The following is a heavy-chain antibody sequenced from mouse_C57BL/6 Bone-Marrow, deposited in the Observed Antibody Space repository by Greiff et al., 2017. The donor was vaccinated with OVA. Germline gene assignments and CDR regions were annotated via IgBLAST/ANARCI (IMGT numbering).Heavy chain of an antibody. CDR3: ARSHCYCSSSPYWCCDV. CDR1: GFSLSNSGMG. J-gene: IGHJ1*03. D-gene: IGHD1-1*01. Sequence: QVTLKESGPGILLSSHTLRLTWYFSGFSLSNSGMGVSWISQLSGKGLQWLAHIYWDYVKRYNPSLKSRLTISNDSSRNQVFLKITRADTEDTATDYSARSHCYCSSSPYWCCDVWGTGPAVTVS. CDR2: IYWDYVK. V-gene: IGHV8-12*01.